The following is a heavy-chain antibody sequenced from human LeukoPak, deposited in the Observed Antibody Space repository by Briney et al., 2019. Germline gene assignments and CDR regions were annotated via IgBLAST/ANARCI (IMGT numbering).Heavy chain of an antibody. CDR2: INQDGSEK. CDR3: VRDSSTPDY. Sequence: GGSLRLSCAASGFTFTSYWMSWVRQAPGKGLAWVANINQDGSEKYYVDSVKGRFTISRDNARNSLRLQMNSLRAEDTTVYYCVRDSSTPDYWGQGTLVTVSS. D-gene: IGHD3-10*01. J-gene: IGHJ4*02. CDR1: GFTFTSYW. V-gene: IGHV3-7*01.